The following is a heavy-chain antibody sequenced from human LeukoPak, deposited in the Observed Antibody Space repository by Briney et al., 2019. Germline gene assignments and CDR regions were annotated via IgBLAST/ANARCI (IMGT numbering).Heavy chain of an antibody. CDR1: GFTFSSYW. V-gene: IGHV3-30*18. J-gene: IGHJ4*02. Sequence: GGSLRLSCAASGFTFSSYWMSWVRQAPGKGLEWVAVISYDGSNKYYADSVKGRFTISRDNSKNTLYLQMNSLRAEDTAVYYCAKDYSSGLYWGQGTLVTVSS. CDR2: ISYDGSNK. D-gene: IGHD6-25*01. CDR3: AKDYSSGLY.